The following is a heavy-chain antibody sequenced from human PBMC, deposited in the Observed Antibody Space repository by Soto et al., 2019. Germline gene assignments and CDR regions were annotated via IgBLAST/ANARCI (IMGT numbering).Heavy chain of an antibody. V-gene: IGHV1-2*06. CDR2: IYGNTADI. CDR3: ARELQRGLDV. CDR1: GYTLNGYF. J-gene: IGHJ6*02. Sequence: ASVKVSCKASGYTLNGYFMHWALQAPGQGPEWMGRIYGNTADIIYAQRFQGRVTMTADTSINTAYMELSGLSSDDTAVYYCARELQRGLDVWGQGTTVTVSS.